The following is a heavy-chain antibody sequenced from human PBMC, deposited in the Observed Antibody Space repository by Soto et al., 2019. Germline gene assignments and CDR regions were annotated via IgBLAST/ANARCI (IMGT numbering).Heavy chain of an antibody. J-gene: IGHJ6*02. CDR3: SSTDTAMVQYYYYGMDV. CDR1: GYTFTSYG. Sequence: ASVKVSCKASGYTFTSYGISWVRQAPGQGLERMGWISAYNGNTNYAQKLQGRVTMTTDTSTSTANMELRSLRSDDTAVYYCSSTDTAMVQYYYYGMDVWGQGTTVTVSS. V-gene: IGHV1-18*01. D-gene: IGHD5-18*01. CDR2: ISAYNGNT.